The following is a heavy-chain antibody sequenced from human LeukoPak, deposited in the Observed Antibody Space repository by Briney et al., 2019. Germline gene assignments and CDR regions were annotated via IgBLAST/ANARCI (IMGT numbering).Heavy chain of an antibody. CDR3: TSGGSYYSFDY. J-gene: IGHJ4*02. V-gene: IGHV3-48*03. Sequence: SGGSLRLSCAASGFTFSTYEMNWVRQAPGKGLEWLCYITSSGGTIYYADSAKGRFTISRDNAKNSLYLQISSLRAEDTAVYYCTSGGSYYSFDYWGQGTLVTVSS. CDR1: GFTFSTYE. CDR2: ITSSGGTI. D-gene: IGHD1-26*01.